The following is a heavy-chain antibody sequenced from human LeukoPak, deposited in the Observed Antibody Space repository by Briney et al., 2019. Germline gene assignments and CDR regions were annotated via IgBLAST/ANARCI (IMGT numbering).Heavy chain of an antibody. J-gene: IGHJ6*02. CDR2: MNPNSDIT. V-gene: IGHV1-8*01. Sequence: GASVKVSCKASGYSFTTYDINWVRQATGQGLEWMGWMNPNSDITGYAQNFQGRVTMTRNTSISTAYMELSSLRSEDTAVYYCARGRAISGAWNGLDVWGQGTTVTVSS. CDR3: ARGRAISGAWNGLDV. D-gene: IGHD1-20*01. CDR1: GYSFTTYD.